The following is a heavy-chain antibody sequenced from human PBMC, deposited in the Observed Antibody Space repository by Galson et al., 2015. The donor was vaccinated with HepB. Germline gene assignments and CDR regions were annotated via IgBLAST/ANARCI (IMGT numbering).Heavy chain of an antibody. CDR1: GFKFDDFA. D-gene: IGHD3-22*01. CDR2: ISWNSGSI. Sequence: SLRLSCAAPGFKFDDFAMYWVRQAPGKGLEWVSGISWNSGSIGYADSVKGRFTISRDNVKKSLYLQMDSLRAEDTALYYCAKHGSSECTCYFDTYFDYWGRGPLVPVSS. CDR3: AKHGSSECTCYFDTYFDY. V-gene: IGHV3-9*01. J-gene: IGHJ4*02.